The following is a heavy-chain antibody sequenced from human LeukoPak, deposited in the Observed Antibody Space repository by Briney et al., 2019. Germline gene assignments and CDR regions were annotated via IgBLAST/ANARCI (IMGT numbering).Heavy chain of an antibody. Sequence: ALVKVSCKASGGTFSSYAISWVRQAPGQGLEWMGRIIPILGIANYAQKFQGRVTITADKSTSTAYMELSSLRSEDTAVYYCARDLPQYCSGGSCYSVWFDPWGQGTLVTVSS. V-gene: IGHV1-69*04. D-gene: IGHD2-15*01. CDR1: GGTFSSYA. CDR2: IIPILGIA. J-gene: IGHJ5*02. CDR3: ARDLPQYCSGGSCYSVWFDP.